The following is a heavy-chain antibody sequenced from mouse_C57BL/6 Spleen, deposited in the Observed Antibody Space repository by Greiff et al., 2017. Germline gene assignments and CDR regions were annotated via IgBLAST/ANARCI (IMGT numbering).Heavy chain of an antibody. V-gene: IGHV5-6*01. D-gene: IGHD2-1*01. Sequence: VQLKQSGGDLVKPGGSLKLSCAASGFTFSSYGMSWVRQTPDKRLEWVATISSGGSYTYYPDSVKGRFTISTDNAKNTLYLQMSSLKSEDTAMYYCARQRDGNYYFDYWGQGTTLTVSS. CDR2: ISSGGSYT. J-gene: IGHJ2*01. CDR3: ARQRDGNYYFDY. CDR1: GFTFSSYG.